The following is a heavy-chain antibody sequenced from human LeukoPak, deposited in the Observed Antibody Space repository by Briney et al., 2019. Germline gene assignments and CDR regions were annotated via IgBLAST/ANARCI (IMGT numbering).Heavy chain of an antibody. CDR1: GDSVSSNSAA. CDR3: ARDPRIAAAVPRGAFDI. J-gene: IGHJ3*02. CDR2: TYYRSKWYN. Sequence: SQTLSLTCAISGDSVSSNSAAWNWIRQSPSRGLEWLGRTYYRSKWYNDYAVSVKGRITINPDTSKNQFSLQLNSVTPEDTAVYYCARDPRIAAAVPRGAFDIWGQGTMVTVSS. D-gene: IGHD6-13*01. V-gene: IGHV6-1*01.